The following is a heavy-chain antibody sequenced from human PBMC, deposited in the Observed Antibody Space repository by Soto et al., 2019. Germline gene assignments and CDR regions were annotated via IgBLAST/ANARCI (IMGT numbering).Heavy chain of an antibody. CDR3: ARRHPIRRGYRYGPTGRFDP. CDR2: INHSGST. J-gene: IGHJ5*02. CDR1: GGSFNGYY. V-gene: IGHV4-34*01. Sequence: SETLSLTCAVYGGSFNGYYWTWIRQPPGKGLEWIGEINHSGSTNYNPSLKSRVTISVDTSKNQFSLKLSSVTAADTALYYCARRHPIRRGYRYGPTGRFDPWGQGSLVTVSS. D-gene: IGHD5-18*01.